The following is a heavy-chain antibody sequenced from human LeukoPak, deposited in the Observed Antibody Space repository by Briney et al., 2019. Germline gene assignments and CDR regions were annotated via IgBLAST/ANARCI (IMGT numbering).Heavy chain of an antibody. Sequence: SVKVSCKVSGYTLTELSMHWVRQAPGKGLEWMGGFDPEDGETIYAQKFQGRVTMTEDTSTDTAYMELSSLRSEDTAVYYCATVAVVPAAFDYWGQGTLVTVSS. CDR2: FDPEDGET. D-gene: IGHD2-2*01. J-gene: IGHJ4*02. V-gene: IGHV1-24*01. CDR3: ATVAVVPAAFDY. CDR1: GYTLTELS.